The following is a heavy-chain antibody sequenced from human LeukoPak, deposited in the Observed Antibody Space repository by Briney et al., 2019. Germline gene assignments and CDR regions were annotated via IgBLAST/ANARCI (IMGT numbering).Heavy chain of an antibody. CDR3: ARDHAGAEAAFDI. Sequence: GGSLRLSCAASGFTFDDYGMSWVRQAPGKGLEWVSGINWNGGSTGYVDSVKGRFTISRDNAKNSLYLQMNSLRAEDTAVYYCARDHAGAEAAFDIWGQGTMVTVSS. V-gene: IGHV3-20*04. J-gene: IGHJ3*02. CDR2: INWNGGST. CDR1: GFTFDDYG. D-gene: IGHD1-26*01.